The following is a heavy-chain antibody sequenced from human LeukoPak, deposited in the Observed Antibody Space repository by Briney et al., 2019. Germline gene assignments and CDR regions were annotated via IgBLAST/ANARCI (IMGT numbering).Heavy chain of an antibody. CDR3: ARHPYYDFWSGYPDTSGYGMDV. Sequence: SETLSLTCTVSGGSISSYYWSWIRQPPGKGLEWIGYIYYSGSTNYSPSLKSRVTISVDTSKNQFSLKLSSVTAADTAVYYCARHPYYDFWSGYPDTSGYGMDVWGQGTTVTVSS. J-gene: IGHJ6*02. CDR2: IYYSGST. D-gene: IGHD3-3*01. CDR1: GGSISSYY. V-gene: IGHV4-59*08.